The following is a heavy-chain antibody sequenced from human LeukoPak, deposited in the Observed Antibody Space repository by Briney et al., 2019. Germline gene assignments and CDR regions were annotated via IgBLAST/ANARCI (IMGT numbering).Heavy chain of an antibody. D-gene: IGHD6-19*01. CDR3: AKDGYTEWLGLYYFDY. V-gene: IGHV3-23*01. Sequence: GGSLRLSCAASGFTFSSYGMSWVRQAPGKGLEWVSAISGSGGSTYYAASVKGRFTISRDNSKNTLYLQMNSLRAEDTAVYYCAKDGYTEWLGLYYFDYWGQGTLVTVSS. CDR1: GFTFSSYG. J-gene: IGHJ4*02. CDR2: ISGSGGST.